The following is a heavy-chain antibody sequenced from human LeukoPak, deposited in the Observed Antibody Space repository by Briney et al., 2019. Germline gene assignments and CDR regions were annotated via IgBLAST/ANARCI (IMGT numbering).Heavy chain of an antibody. V-gene: IGHV4-39*01. CDR2: IYYSGST. CDR3: ARRYCSGGSCYSDNWFDP. Sequence: SEALSLTCTVSGGSISSSSYYWGWIRQPPGKGLEWIGSIYYSGSTYYNPSLKSRVTISVDTSKNQFSLKLSSVTAADTAVYYCARRYCSGGSCYSDNWFDPWGQGTLVTVSS. D-gene: IGHD2-15*01. CDR1: GGSISSSSYY. J-gene: IGHJ5*02.